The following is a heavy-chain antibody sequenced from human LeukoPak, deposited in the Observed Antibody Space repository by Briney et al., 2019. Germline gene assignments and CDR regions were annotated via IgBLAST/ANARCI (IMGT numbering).Heavy chain of an antibody. V-gene: IGHV3-21*01. CDR3: ARGGMSYYDFWSGHSEFQH. CDR1: GGSISSSSYY. Sequence: ETLSLTCTVSGGSISSSSYYWGWVRQAPGKGLEWVSSISSSSSYIYYADSVKGRFTISRDNAKNSLYLQMNSLRVEDTAVYYCARGGMSYYDFWSGHSEFQHWGQGTLVTVSS. J-gene: IGHJ1*01. D-gene: IGHD3-3*01. CDR2: ISSSSSYI.